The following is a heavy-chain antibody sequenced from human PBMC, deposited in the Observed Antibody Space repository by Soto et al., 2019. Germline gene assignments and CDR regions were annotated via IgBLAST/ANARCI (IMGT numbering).Heavy chain of an antibody. CDR1: GFTFSSYA. D-gene: IGHD3-22*01. V-gene: IGHV3-30-3*01. CDR2: ISYDGSDK. CDR3: ARDYYKYYDSSGYYRSPAY. Sequence: QVQLVESGGGVVQPGRSLRLSCAASGFTFSSYAMHWVRQAPGKGLEWVALISYDGSDKDYADSVKGRFTISRDNSRNXLXXQMKSLRAEDTAVYYCARDYYKYYDSSGYYRSPAYWGHGTLVTVSS. J-gene: IGHJ4*01.